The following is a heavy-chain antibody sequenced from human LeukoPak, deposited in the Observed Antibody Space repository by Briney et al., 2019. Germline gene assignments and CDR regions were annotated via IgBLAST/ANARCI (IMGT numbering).Heavy chain of an antibody. D-gene: IGHD3-9*01. Sequence: SQTLSLTCTVSGGSISSGDYYWGWIRQPPGKGLEGIVYIYYSGSTYYNPSLKSRVTISVDTSKNQFSLKLSSVTAADTAVYYCAREGLRYFDWSWGQGTLVTVSS. CDR3: AREGLRYFDWS. CDR1: GGSISSGDYY. V-gene: IGHV4-30-4*01. J-gene: IGHJ5*02. CDR2: IYYSGST.